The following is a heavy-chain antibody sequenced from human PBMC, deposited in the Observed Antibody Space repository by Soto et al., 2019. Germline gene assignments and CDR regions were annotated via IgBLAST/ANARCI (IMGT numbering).Heavy chain of an antibody. CDR2: IIPIFGTA. Sequence: SVKVSCKASGGTFSSYAISWVRQAPGQGLEWMGGIIPIFGTANYAQKFQGGVTITADESTSTAYMELSSLRSEDTAVYYCARIAVAAAGTWGQGTLVTVSS. CDR1: GGTFSSYA. V-gene: IGHV1-69*13. D-gene: IGHD6-13*01. CDR3: ARIAVAAAGT. J-gene: IGHJ4*02.